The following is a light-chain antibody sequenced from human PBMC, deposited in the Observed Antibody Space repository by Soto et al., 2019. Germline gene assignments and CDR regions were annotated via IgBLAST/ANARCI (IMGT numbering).Light chain of an antibody. V-gene: IGKV3-20*01. J-gene: IGKJ2*02. Sequence: EIVLTQSPGTLSLSPGERATLSCRASQSVSSSYLAWYQQKPGQAPRLLIYGASSRATGIPDRFSGSGSGTDFTLSTSRLQPTDFALYYCQQYGSSPPCTFGQGTKLETK. CDR1: QSVSSSY. CDR2: GAS. CDR3: QQYGSSPPCT.